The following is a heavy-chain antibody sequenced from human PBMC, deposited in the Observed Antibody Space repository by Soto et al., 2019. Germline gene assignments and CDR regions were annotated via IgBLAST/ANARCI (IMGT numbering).Heavy chain of an antibody. CDR2: INPNSGGT. Sequence: ASVKVSCKASGYTFTGYYMHWVRQAPGQGLEWMGWINPNSGGTNYAQKFQGWVTMTRDTSISTAYMELSRLRSDDPAVYYCARESPGVAGPGYYYGMDVWGQGTTVTVSS. CDR3: ARESPGVAGPGYYYGMDV. J-gene: IGHJ6*02. V-gene: IGHV1-2*04. CDR1: GYTFTGYY. D-gene: IGHD2-15*01.